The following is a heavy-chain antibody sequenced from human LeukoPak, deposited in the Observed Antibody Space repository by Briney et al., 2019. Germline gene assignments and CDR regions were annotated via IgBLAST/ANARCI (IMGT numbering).Heavy chain of an antibody. D-gene: IGHD5-18*01. CDR1: GYSFITYR. CDR3: ARQTVYSYGHTLDY. V-gene: IGHV5-51*01. Sequence: GESLKISCKGSGYSFITYRIGWVRQMPGKGLEWMGIIYPGDSDTRYSPSFQGQVTISADKSISTAYLQWSSLKASDTAMYYCARQTVYSYGHTLDYWGQGTLVTVSS. CDR2: IYPGDSDT. J-gene: IGHJ4*02.